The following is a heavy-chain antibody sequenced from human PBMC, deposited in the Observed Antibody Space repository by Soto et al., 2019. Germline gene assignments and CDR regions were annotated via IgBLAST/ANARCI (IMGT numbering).Heavy chain of an antibody. CDR1: GFTVTSNY. J-gene: IGHJ4*02. Sequence: EVQVVESGGGLVQPGGSLRLYWTASGFTVTSNYMNWVRQAPGKGLEWVSIVNSGGSTYYADSVKGRFSISRDNSKNTVYLQMNSLRVEDTAVYYCARGEFDYWGQGTLVTVSS. CDR2: VNSGGST. V-gene: IGHV3-66*01. CDR3: ARGEFDY.